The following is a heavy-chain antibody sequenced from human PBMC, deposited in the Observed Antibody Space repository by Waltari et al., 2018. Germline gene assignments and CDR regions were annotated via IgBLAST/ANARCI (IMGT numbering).Heavy chain of an antibody. D-gene: IGHD3-10*01. CDR2: IYSGGGA. CDR1: GFTFNNYA. Sequence: EVQLLESGGGLIPTGGSLTLSCAASGFTFNNYAMNWIRQAPGKGLEWVSVIYSGGGAYYADSVKGRFTISRDNSKNTLYLQMSSLRLEDTAVYYCVKETAYGYYFDNWGQGTLVSVSS. J-gene: IGHJ4*02. V-gene: IGHV3-23*03. CDR3: VKETAYGYYFDN.